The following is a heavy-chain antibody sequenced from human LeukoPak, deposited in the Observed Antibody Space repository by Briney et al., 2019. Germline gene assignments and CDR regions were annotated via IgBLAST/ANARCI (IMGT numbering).Heavy chain of an antibody. CDR3: ARRGYSYGLYYYYYMDV. Sequence: SGTLSLTCAVSGGSISSSNWWSWVRQPPGKGLEWIGEIYHSGSTNYNPSLKSRVTISVDKSKNQFSLKLSSVTAADTAVYYCARRGYSYGLYYYYYMDVWGKGTTVTISS. J-gene: IGHJ6*03. V-gene: IGHV4-4*02. CDR1: GGSISSSNW. CDR2: IYHSGST. D-gene: IGHD5-18*01.